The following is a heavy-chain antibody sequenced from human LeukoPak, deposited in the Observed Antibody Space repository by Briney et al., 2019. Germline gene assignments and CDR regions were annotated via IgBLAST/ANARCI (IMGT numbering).Heavy chain of an antibody. V-gene: IGHV4-30-4*08. CDR1: GGSISSGDYY. CDR2: IYYSGNT. CDR3: ARHHISFCSGGSCFGRGYYYYYMDV. D-gene: IGHD2-15*01. J-gene: IGHJ6*03. Sequence: SETLSLTCTVSGGSISSGDYYWSWIRQPPGKGLEWIGYIYYSGNTYHNPSLKSRVTISVDTSKNQFSLKLSSVTAADTAVYYCARHHISFCSGGSCFGRGYYYYYMDVWGKGTTVIVSS.